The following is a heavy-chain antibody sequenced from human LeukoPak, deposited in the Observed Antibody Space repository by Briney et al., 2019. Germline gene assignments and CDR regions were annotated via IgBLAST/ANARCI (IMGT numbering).Heavy chain of an antibody. J-gene: IGHJ4*02. Sequence: PGGSLRLSCTVSGFAFSNLWMTWVRQAPGKGLEWVAHIKQDGSDIYYMDSVKGRFTISRDNAKNSLYLQMNSLRAEDTAMYYCVGGSGWLGDSWGRGTLVTVSS. CDR1: GFAFSNLW. CDR3: VGGSGWLGDS. D-gene: IGHD6-19*01. V-gene: IGHV3-7*03. CDR2: IKQDGSDI.